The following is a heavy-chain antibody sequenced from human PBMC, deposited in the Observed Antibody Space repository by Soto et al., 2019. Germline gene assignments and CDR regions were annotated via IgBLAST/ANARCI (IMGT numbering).Heavy chain of an antibody. CDR3: ARGAMVRGTLDPGISGPLDY. V-gene: IGHV3-13*01. Sequence: EVQLVESGGGLVQPGWSLRLACAASGFTVSSYDMHWVRHVTGKGLEWVSTLGAGGDTYFPDSVMGRFTITRDHAKNSMYLQMNTLGAGDTAVYYFARGAMVRGTLDPGISGPLDYWGQGTLVAVSS. CDR2: LGAGGDT. D-gene: IGHD3-10*01. CDR1: GFTVSSYD. J-gene: IGHJ4*02.